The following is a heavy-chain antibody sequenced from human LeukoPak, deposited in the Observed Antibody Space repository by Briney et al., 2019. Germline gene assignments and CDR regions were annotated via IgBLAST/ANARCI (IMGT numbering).Heavy chain of an antibody. J-gene: IGHJ4*02. CDR1: GGSFSGYY. CDR2: INHSGST. CDR3: ARLKYYDFWSGYQRYYFYY. D-gene: IGHD3-3*01. Sequence: SETLSLTCAVYGGSFSGYYWSWIRQPPGKGLEWIGEINHSGSTNYNPSLKSRVTISVDTSENQFSLKLSSVTAADTAVYDCARLKYYDFWSGYQRYYFYYWGQGTLVTVSS. V-gene: IGHV4-34*01.